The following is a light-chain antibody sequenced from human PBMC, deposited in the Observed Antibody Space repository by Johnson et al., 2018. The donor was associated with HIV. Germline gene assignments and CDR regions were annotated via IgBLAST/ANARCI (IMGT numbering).Light chain of an antibody. CDR1: SSNIGNNY. CDR2: DND. Sequence: QSVLTQPPSVSAAPGQKVTISCSGSSSNIGNNYVSWYQQLPGTAPKLLIYDNDKRPSGIPDRFSGSRSGTSATLGITGLQTGDEAVYYCGTWETSLSAGGGFGTWTRVTVL. V-gene: IGLV1-51*01. J-gene: IGLJ1*01. CDR3: GTWETSLSAGGG.